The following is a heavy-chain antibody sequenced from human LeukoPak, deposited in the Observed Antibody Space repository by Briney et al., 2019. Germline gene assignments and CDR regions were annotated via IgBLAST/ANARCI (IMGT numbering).Heavy chain of an antibody. J-gene: IGHJ5*02. CDR3: ARDEGSGSWNWFDP. Sequence: GRSLRLSCAASGFTFSSYGMHWVRQAPGKGLEWVAVIWYDGSNKYYADSVKGRFTISRDNSKNTLYLQMNSLRAEDTAVYYCARDEGSGSWNWFDPWGQETLVTVSS. CDR2: IWYDGSNK. V-gene: IGHV3-33*01. CDR1: GFTFSSYG. D-gene: IGHD3-10*01.